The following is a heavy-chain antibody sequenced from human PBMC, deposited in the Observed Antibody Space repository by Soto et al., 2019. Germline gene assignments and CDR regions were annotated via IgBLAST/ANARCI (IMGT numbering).Heavy chain of an antibody. Sequence: QVQLVESGGGVVQPGTSLRLSCVVSGFTLSSSGIHWVRQAPGKGLEWVAVTSKDGRERYADSVKGRFTISRDNTKNTLYLQLSSLRGEDTAVYFCYKYDGTGLWGQGTLVIVSS. CDR3: YKYDGTGL. D-gene: IGHD1-1*01. V-gene: IGHV3-30*03. CDR1: GFTLSSSG. CDR2: TSKDGRE. J-gene: IGHJ4*02.